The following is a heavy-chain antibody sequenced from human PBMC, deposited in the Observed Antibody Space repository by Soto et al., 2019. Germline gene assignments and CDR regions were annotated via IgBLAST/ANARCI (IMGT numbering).Heavy chain of an antibody. V-gene: IGHV4-59*08. CDR3: AIQGIGVDTAYFAF. J-gene: IGHJ4*02. Sequence: SETLSLTCAVSGVSISSYYWSWIRQPPGKGLEWIGNVYYSGSTRYNPSLKSRLTISLDPSNSHFSLRLASVSAADTAVYYCAIQGIGVDTAYFAFCGQGRLVTVSS. CDR2: VYYSGST. CDR1: GVSISSYY. D-gene: IGHD5-18*01.